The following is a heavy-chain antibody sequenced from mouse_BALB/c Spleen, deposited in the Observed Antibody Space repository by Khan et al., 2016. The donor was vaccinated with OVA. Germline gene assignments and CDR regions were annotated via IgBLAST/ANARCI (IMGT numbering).Heavy chain of an antibody. J-gene: IGHJ4*01. Sequence: QIQLVQSGPELKKPGETVKISCKASGYTFTNYGMNWVKQSPGKVLKWMGWINTYTGEPTYADDFKGRFAFSLETSASTAYLQINNLKNEDMATYFCARPPYFSDTVGYWGQGTSVSVS. CDR1: GYTFTNYG. D-gene: IGHD2-10*01. V-gene: IGHV9-1*02. CDR2: INTYTGEP. CDR3: ARPPYFSDTVGY.